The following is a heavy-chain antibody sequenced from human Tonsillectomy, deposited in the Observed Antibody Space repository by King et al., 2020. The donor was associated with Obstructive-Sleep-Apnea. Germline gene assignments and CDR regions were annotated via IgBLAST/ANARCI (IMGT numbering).Heavy chain of an antibody. CDR2: INHSGSI. CDR1: GGSFSGYY. V-gene: IGHV4-34*01. D-gene: IGHD2-15*01. CDR3: ARVNCRGGSCYSHVGFDI. Sequence: VQLQQWGAGLLKPSETLSLTCVVYGGSFSGYYWSWIRQSPGKGLEWIGEINHSGSINHNPSLKSRVTISVDTSKSQFSLKLSSVTAADTAMYYCARVNCRGGSCYSHVGFDIWGQGTMVTVSS. J-gene: IGHJ3*02.